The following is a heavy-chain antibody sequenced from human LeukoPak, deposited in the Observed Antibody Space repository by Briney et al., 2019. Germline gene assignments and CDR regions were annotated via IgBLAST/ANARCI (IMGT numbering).Heavy chain of an antibody. CDR2: FDPEDGET. D-gene: IGHD6-13*01. CDR1: GYTLTELS. Sequence: ASVKVSCKVSGYTLTELSMHWVRQAPGKGPEWMGGFDPEDGETIYAQKFQGRVTMTEDTSTDTAYMELSSLRPEDTAVYYCATGRTRTPYSSSWYRYYYYMDVWGKGTTVTVSS. J-gene: IGHJ6*03. CDR3: ATGRTRTPYSSSWYRYYYYMDV. V-gene: IGHV1-24*01.